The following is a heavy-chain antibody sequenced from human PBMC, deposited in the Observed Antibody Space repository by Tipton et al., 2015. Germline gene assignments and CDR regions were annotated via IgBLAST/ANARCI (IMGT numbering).Heavy chain of an antibody. D-gene: IGHD3-9*01. CDR2: IFPGDSDT. Sequence: VQLVQSGAEVKKPGESLKISCNGSGYSFTSYWIGWVRQMPGKGLEWMGIIFPGDSDTRYSPSFQGQVTISADKSISTAYLQWSSLKASDTAVYYCARRLPYFEWSKVYYFDYWGQGSPVTVSP. CDR1: GYSFTSYW. CDR3: ARRLPYFEWSKVYYFDY. V-gene: IGHV5-51*01. J-gene: IGHJ4*02.